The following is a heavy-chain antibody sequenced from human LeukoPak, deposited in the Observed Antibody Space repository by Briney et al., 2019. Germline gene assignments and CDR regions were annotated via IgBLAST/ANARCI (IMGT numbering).Heavy chain of an antibody. CDR2: ITSSSSYI. Sequence: GGSLRLSCAASGFTFSSSIMNWVRQAPGKGLEWVSSITSSSSYIYYADSVKGRFTISRDSAKNSLYLQMNSLRAEDTAVYYCARGSGSGSYNFDYWGQGTLVTVSS. J-gene: IGHJ4*02. V-gene: IGHV3-21*01. CDR1: GFTFSSSI. D-gene: IGHD3-10*01. CDR3: ARGSGSGSYNFDY.